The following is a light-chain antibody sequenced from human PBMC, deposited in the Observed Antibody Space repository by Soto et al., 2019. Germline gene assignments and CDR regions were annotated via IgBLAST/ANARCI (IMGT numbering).Light chain of an antibody. V-gene: IGKV3-20*01. J-gene: IGKJ5*01. CDR2: GTS. CDR1: QSVGSSY. Sequence: EIVLTQSPGTLSLSPGERATLSCRARQSVGSSYLAWFQQRPGQAPRLLIYGTSTRATGIPDRFSGSGSGTDFTLTIARLEPEDFAVYYCQQYGDSPRTFGQGTRLEIK. CDR3: QQYGDSPRT.